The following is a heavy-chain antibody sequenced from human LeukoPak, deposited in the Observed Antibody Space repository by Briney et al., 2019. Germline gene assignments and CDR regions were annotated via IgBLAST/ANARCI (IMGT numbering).Heavy chain of an antibody. CDR2: ISGSGGST. Sequence: HPGGSLRLSCAASGFTFSSYAMSWVRQAPGKGLEWVSAISGSGGSTYYADSVKGRFTISRDNSKNTLYLQVNSLRAEDTAVYYCAKDHEVFRIRQNAFDIWGQGTMVTVSS. CDR1: GFTFSSYA. D-gene: IGHD5-18*01. J-gene: IGHJ3*02. CDR3: AKDHEVFRIRQNAFDI. V-gene: IGHV3-23*01.